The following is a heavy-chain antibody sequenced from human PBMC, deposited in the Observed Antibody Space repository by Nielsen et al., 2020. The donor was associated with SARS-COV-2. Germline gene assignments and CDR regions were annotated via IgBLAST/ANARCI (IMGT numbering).Heavy chain of an antibody. J-gene: IGHJ3*02. V-gene: IGHV3-33*01. CDR1: GFTFSSYG. D-gene: IGHD3-3*01. CDR3: ARVLSYTFDI. CDR2: IWYDGSNK. Sequence: SLKISCAASGFTFSSYGVHWVRQAPGKGLEWVAVIWYDGSNKYYADSVKGRFTISRDNSKNTLYLQMNSLRAEDTAVYYCARVLSYTFDIWGQGTMVTVSS.